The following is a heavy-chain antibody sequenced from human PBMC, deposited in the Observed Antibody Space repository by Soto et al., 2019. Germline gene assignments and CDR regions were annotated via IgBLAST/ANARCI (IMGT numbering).Heavy chain of an antibody. V-gene: IGHV4-31*03. CDR3: ARVRAYQYDSSGYYLTWFDP. D-gene: IGHD3-22*01. CDR1: GGSISSGGYY. Sequence: SETLSLTCTVSGGSISSGGYYWSWIRQHPGKGLKWIGYIYYSGSTYYNPSLKSRVTISVDTSKNQFSLKLSSVTAADTAVYYCARVRAYQYDSSGYYLTWFDPWGQGTLVTVSS. J-gene: IGHJ5*02. CDR2: IYYSGST.